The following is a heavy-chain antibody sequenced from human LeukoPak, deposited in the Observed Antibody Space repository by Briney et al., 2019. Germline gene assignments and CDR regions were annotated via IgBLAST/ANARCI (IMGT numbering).Heavy chain of an antibody. Sequence: GGSLRLSCAAPGFTVNNKYMTWVRQAPGKGLEWVSLIYNDGRTYYADSVKGRCTISRDNLKNVLYLQMNSLKVEDTALYYCARGLFLSGYLDAFDIWGQGTVVTVSS. CDR2: IYNDGRT. V-gene: IGHV3-53*01. J-gene: IGHJ3*02. D-gene: IGHD3-22*01. CDR1: GFTVNNKY. CDR3: ARGLFLSGYLDAFDI.